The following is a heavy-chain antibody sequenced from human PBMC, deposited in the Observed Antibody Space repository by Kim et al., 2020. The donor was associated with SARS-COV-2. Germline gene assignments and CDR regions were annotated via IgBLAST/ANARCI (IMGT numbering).Heavy chain of an antibody. CDR2: IWYDGSNK. CDR3: ARRGRQQLVPGMDV. J-gene: IGHJ6*02. Sequence: GGSLRLSCAASGFTFSSYGMHWVRQAPGKGLEWVAVIWYDGSNKYYADSVKGRFTISRDNSKNTLYLQMNSLRAEDTAVYYCARRGRQQLVPGMDVWGQGTTVTVSS. D-gene: IGHD6-13*01. V-gene: IGHV3-33*01. CDR1: GFTFSSYG.